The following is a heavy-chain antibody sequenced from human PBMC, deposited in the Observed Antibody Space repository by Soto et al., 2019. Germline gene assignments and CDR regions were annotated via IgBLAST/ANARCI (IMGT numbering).Heavy chain of an antibody. CDR2: IWYDGSNK. D-gene: IGHD4-17*01. V-gene: IGHV3-33*01. J-gene: IGHJ4*02. Sequence: VAVIWYDGSNKYYADSVKGRFTISRDNSKNTLYLQMNSLRAEDTAVYYCARDKAKGSPNYGVDYWGQGTLVTVSS. CDR3: ARDKAKGSPNYGVDY.